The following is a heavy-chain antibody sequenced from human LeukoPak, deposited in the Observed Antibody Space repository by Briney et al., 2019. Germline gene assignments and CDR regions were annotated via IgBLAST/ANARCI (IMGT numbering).Heavy chain of an antibody. J-gene: IGHJ4*02. V-gene: IGHV3-48*03. D-gene: IGHD3-9*01. CDR1: GFTFSSYE. CDR3: ARGYFDWLRLDY. Sequence: GGSLRLSCAASGFTFSSYEMNWVRQAPGKGLEWVSYISSSGSTIYYADSVKVRFTISRDNAKNSLYLQMNSLRAEDTAVYYCARGYFDWLRLDYWGQGTLVTVSS. CDR2: ISSSGSTI.